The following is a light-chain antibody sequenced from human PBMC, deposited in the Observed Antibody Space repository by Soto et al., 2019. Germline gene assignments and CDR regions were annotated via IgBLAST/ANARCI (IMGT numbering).Light chain of an antibody. V-gene: IGLV2-14*01. CDR3: SSYTSSSIDYV. J-gene: IGLJ1*01. Sequence: QSALTHPASVSGSPGQSITISCTGTSSDVGGYNYVSWYQQHPGKAPKLMIYEVSNRPSGVSKRFSGSKSGNTASLTISGLQAEDEADYYCSSYTSSSIDYVFGTGTKLTVL. CDR1: SSDVGGYNY. CDR2: EVS.